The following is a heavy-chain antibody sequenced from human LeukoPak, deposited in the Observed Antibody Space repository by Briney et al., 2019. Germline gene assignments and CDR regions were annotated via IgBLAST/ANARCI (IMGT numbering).Heavy chain of an antibody. CDR2: IIPIFGTA. Sequence: ASVKVSCKASGGTFSSYAISWVRQAPGQGLEWMGGIIPIFGTANYAQKFQGRVTITADKSTSTAYMELSSLRSDDTAVYYCARGAQSAVVAAPYNWFDPWGQGTLVTVSS. J-gene: IGHJ5*02. V-gene: IGHV1-69*06. CDR3: ARGAQSAVVAAPYNWFDP. CDR1: GGTFSSYA. D-gene: IGHD2-15*01.